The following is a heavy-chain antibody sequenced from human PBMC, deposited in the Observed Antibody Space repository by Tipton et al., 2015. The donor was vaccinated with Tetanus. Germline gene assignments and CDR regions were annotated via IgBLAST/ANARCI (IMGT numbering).Heavy chain of an antibody. Sequence: GLVKPSETLSLSCTVSGDSPQDYYWTWIRQSAGKGLEWIGRIYSSGTTNYDPSLRGRVTMSIDTSKNRFSLKLDSVTAADTAIYYCARALKQGANWFDPWGQGTLVTVSS. V-gene: IGHV4-4*07. J-gene: IGHJ5*02. CDR3: ARALKQGANWFDP. CDR1: GDSPQDYY. D-gene: IGHD3-16*01. CDR2: IYSSGTT.